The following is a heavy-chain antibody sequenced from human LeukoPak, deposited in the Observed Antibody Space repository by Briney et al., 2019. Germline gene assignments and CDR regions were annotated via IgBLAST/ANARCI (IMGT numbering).Heavy chain of an antibody. V-gene: IGHV3-7*01. J-gene: IGHJ4*02. CDR2: IKQDGSEK. CDR3: AREDGSFDY. D-gene: IGHD1-26*01. Sequence: PGGSLRLSCAASGFTFSYYWMSWVRQAPGKGLEWVADIKQDGSEKYYVDSVKGRFTISRDNAKSSLYLQMNSLRAEDTAVYYCAREDGSFDYWGQGTLVTVSS. CDR1: GFTFSYYW.